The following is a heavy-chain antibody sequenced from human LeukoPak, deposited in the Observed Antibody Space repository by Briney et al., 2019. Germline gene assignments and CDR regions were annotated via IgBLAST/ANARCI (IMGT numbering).Heavy chain of an antibody. CDR1: GFTLSSYA. CDR3: ARDLYSRKTNY. D-gene: IGHD6-13*01. V-gene: IGHV3-23*01. CDR2: ISDSGNT. Sequence: TGGSLRLSCAASGFTLSSYAMSWVRQAPGKGLEWVSAISDSGNTYHADSVKGRFTISRDSSKNTLYLQMNSLRAEDTAVYYCARDLYSRKTNYWGQGTLVTVSS. J-gene: IGHJ4*02.